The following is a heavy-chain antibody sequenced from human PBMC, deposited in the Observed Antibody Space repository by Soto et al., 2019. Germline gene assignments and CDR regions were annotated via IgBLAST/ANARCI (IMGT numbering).Heavy chain of an antibody. Sequence: LRLSCAASGFTFTSYNMNWVRQAPGKGLEWVSSINSASSYIYYADSVKGRFTISRDNAESSLYLQMNNLRAEDTAVYYCARGGGSSSWYYFNFWRPGTLVNVSS. D-gene: IGHD6-13*01. CDR2: INSASSYI. CDR1: GFTFTSYN. V-gene: IGHV3-21*01. CDR3: ARGGGSSSWYYFNF. J-gene: IGHJ4*02.